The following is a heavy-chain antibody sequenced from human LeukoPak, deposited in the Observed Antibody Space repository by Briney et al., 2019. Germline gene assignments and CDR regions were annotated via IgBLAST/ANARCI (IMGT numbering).Heavy chain of an antibody. D-gene: IGHD2-2*01. Sequence: GGSLRLSCEASGFTFSRYWMHWVRQAPGKGLVWVSRIKSDGKTNYADSVKGRFTISRDNAKNTVSLQMDSLRAEDTGVYYCARADCSGSTCYLRRSWFDPWGQGTLVTVSS. CDR3: ARADCSGSTCYLRRSWFDP. CDR1: GFTFSRYW. CDR2: IKSDGKT. J-gene: IGHJ5*02. V-gene: IGHV3-74*01.